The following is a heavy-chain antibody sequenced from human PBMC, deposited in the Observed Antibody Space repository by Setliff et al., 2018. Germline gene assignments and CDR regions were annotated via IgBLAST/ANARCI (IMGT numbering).Heavy chain of an antibody. D-gene: IGHD1-1*01. V-gene: IGHV4-59*01. CDR3: AKGGTYRYFDF. CDR1: GGPFSGAS. J-gene: IGHJ4*02. Sequence: SETLSLTCTVSGGPFSGASIWSWIRQPPGKGLEFIGYVYHSGTSKYDPSLESRAIMSVDASKNEISLKLKSVTAADTAVYYCAKGGTYRYFDFWGQGALVTVSS. CDR2: VYHSGTS.